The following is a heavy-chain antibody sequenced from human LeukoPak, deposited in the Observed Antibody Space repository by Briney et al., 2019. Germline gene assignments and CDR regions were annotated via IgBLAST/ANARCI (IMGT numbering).Heavy chain of an antibody. CDR1: GFTFSSYE. V-gene: IGHV3-48*03. Sequence: PGRSLRLSCAASGFTFSSYEMNWVRQAPGKGLEWVSYISSSGSTIYYADSVKGRFTISRDNAKNSLYLQMNSLRAEDTAVYYCARGVYYGMDVWGKGTTVTVSS. CDR2: ISSSGSTI. CDR3: ARGVYYGMDV. J-gene: IGHJ6*04.